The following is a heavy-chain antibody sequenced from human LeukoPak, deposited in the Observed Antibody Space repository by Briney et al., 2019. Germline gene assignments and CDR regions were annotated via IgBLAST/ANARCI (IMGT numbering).Heavy chain of an antibody. CDR1: GGSFSGYY. J-gene: IGHJ6*03. CDR3: ARGEFTTWYYYYMDV. CDR2: INHSGST. Sequence: SETLSLTCAVYGGSFSGYYWSWIRQPPGKGLEWIGEINHSGSTNYNPSLKSRVTISVDTSKNQLSLKLSSVTAADTAVYYCARGEFTTWYYYYMDVWGKGTTVTVSS. D-gene: IGHD3-22*01. V-gene: IGHV4-34*01.